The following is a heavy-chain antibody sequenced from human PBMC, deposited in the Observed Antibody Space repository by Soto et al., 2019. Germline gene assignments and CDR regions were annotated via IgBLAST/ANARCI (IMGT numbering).Heavy chain of an antibody. J-gene: IGHJ6*02. V-gene: IGHV3-30*18. CDR3: AKDYSIIVVPAATDYYYGMDV. CDR2: ISSDGSNK. D-gene: IGHD2-2*01. Sequence: QVQLVESGGGVVQPGRSLRLSCAASGFTFSSYGMHWVRQAPGKGLEWVAVISSDGSNKYYPDSVKGRFTISRENSKNTLYLQMNSLRAEDTAVYYCAKDYSIIVVPAATDYYYGMDVWGQGTTVTVSS. CDR1: GFTFSSYG.